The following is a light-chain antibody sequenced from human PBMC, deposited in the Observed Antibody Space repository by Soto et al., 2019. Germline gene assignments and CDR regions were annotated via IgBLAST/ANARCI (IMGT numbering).Light chain of an antibody. Sequence: EVVLTQSPGTLSLSPGXRATLSCRASQSVSSTYLAWYQQKPGQAPRVLIYGTSIRASGVPERFSGGGSGTDFTLTITRLEPEDFAVYYCQQYGSSLFTFGPGTKVDIK. J-gene: IGKJ3*01. CDR3: QQYGSSLFT. CDR1: QSVSSTY. V-gene: IGKV3-20*01. CDR2: GTS.